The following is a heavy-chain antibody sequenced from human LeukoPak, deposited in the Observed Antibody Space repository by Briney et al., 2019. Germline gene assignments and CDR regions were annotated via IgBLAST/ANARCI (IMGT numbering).Heavy chain of an antibody. CDR2: IKSRNRGETV. J-gene: IGHJ4*02. D-gene: IGHD1-26*01. CDR3: TTDGSTTLSNTFDY. V-gene: IGHV3-15*01. CDR1: GFTFSDAW. Sequence: GGSLRLCCAASGFTFSDAWMNWVRLAPGKGLEWVGRIKSRNRGETVDYAAPVKGRFTISRDDSKTTVYLQMNSLKTEDTAIYYCTTDGSTTLSNTFDYWGQGTLVTVSS.